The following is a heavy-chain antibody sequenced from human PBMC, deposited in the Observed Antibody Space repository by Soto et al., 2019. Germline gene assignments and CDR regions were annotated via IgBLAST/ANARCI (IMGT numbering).Heavy chain of an antibody. D-gene: IGHD3-9*01. CDR3: ARVPGTYYDILTGYLPTDAFDI. J-gene: IGHJ3*02. CDR1: GGSISSYY. CDR2: IYYSGST. Sequence: SETLSLTCTVSGGSISSYYWSWIRQPPGKGLEWIGYIYYSGSTNYNPSLKGRVTISVDTSKNQFSLKLSSVTAADTAVYYCARVPGTYYDILTGYLPTDAFDIWGQGTMVTVSS. V-gene: IGHV4-59*01.